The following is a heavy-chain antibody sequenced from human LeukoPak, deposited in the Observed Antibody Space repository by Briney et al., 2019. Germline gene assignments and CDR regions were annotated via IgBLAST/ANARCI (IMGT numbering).Heavy chain of an antibody. CDR1: GFTFTRYA. J-gene: IGHJ4*02. Sequence: PGGSLRLSCAASGFTFTRYAMNWVRQAPGKGLEWVSFISASGSSTHYADSVKGRFTISRDNSNNTLYLQINSLRAEDTAAYYCAKGAQYDFWTGYTLEYFDVWGKGTLVTVSS. CDR3: AKGAQYDFWTGYTLEYFDV. CDR2: ISASGSST. V-gene: IGHV3-23*01. D-gene: IGHD3-3*01.